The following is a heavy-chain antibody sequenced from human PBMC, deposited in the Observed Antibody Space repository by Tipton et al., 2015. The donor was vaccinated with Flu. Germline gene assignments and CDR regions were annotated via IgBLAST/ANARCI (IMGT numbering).Heavy chain of an antibody. CDR2: IYHSGST. CDR3: ARGGIVGATDH. CDR1: GGSISSYY. Sequence: TLSLTCTVSGGSISSYYWGWIRQPPGKGLEWIGSIYHSGSTYYNPSLKSRVTISVDTSKNQFSLKLSSVTAADTAVYYCARGGIVGATDHWGQGTLVTVSS. V-gene: IGHV4-38-2*02. D-gene: IGHD1-26*01. J-gene: IGHJ4*02.